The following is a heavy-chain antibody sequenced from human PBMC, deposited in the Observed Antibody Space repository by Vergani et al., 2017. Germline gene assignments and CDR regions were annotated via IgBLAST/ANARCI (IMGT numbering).Heavy chain of an antibody. Sequence: QVQLQQWGAGLLKPSETLSLTCAVYGGSFSGYYWSWIRQPPGKGLEWIGEINHSGSTNYKPSLKSRVTISVDTSKNQFSLKLSSVTAADTAVYYCVRVRVTTPFDYWGQGTLVTVSS. CDR3: VRVRVTTPFDY. CDR2: INHSGST. J-gene: IGHJ4*02. CDR1: GGSFSGYY. D-gene: IGHD4-17*01. V-gene: IGHV4-34*01.